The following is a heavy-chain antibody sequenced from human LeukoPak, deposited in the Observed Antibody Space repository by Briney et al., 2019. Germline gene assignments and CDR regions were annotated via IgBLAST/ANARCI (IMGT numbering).Heavy chain of an antibody. CDR2: INSDGIGT. CDR1: GFTFSPYW. J-gene: IGHJ3*02. Sequence: GGSLRLSCAASGFTFSPYWMHWVRQAPGKGLVWVSRINSDGIGTIYADSVKGRFTISRDNAKNTLYLLMSSLRAEDTAVYYCARGGPDHAFDIWGQGTMVTVSS. CDR3: ARGGPDHAFDI. V-gene: IGHV3-74*01.